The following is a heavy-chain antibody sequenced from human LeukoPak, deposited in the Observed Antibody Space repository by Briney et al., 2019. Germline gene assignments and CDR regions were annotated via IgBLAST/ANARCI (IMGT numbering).Heavy chain of an antibody. CDR1: RSSLSTYW. V-gene: IGHV3-7*01. D-gene: IGHD3-16*01. Sequence: PGGSLRLSCVGSRSSLSTYWMSWVRQAPGKGLEWVANIKQDGDVKQYVDSVKGRFTISRDNAKNSVYVQMNDLTVEDTAVYYCAAGDTFDIWGQGTLVTVSS. CDR2: IKQDGDVK. CDR3: AAGDTFDI. J-gene: IGHJ3*02.